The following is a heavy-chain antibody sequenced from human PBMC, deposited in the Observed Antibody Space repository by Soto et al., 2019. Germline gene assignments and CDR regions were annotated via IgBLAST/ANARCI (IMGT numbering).Heavy chain of an antibody. D-gene: IGHD3-22*01. V-gene: IGHV4-4*07. J-gene: IGHJ6*02. Sequence: PSETLSLTCTVSGGSISTYFWSWIRQPAGGGLEWIGRIYTTGSTNYNPSLKSRVTMSPDTSRNQFSLKLSSVTAADTAVYYCAREGGYFDSSGSGVYHYHGVDVWGQGTTVTVSS. CDR2: IYTTGST. CDR3: AREGGYFDSSGSGVYHYHGVDV. CDR1: GGSISTYF.